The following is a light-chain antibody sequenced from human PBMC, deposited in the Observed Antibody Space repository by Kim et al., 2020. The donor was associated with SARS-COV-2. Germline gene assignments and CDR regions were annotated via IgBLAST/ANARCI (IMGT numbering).Light chain of an antibody. CDR3: TSRANSGSHWV. J-gene: IGLJ3*02. CDR2: GKN. Sequence: SSELTQDPAVSVALGQTVRMTCQGNTLRTHYATWXQQKSGQAPVLVIYGKNNRPSGIPDRFSGSSSGNTASLTITGAQAGDEADYYCTSRANSGSHWVFG. CDR1: TLRTHY. V-gene: IGLV3-19*01.